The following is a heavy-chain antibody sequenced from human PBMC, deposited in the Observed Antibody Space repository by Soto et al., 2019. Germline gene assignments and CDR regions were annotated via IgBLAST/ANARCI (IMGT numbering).Heavy chain of an antibody. V-gene: IGHV4-59*08. CDR1: GGSISSYY. CDR2: IYYSGST. D-gene: IGHD3-3*01. Sequence: SETLSLTCTVSGGSISSYYWSWIRQPPGKGLEWIGYIYYSGSTNYNPSLKSRVTISVDTSKNQFSLKLSSVTAADTAVYYCARGFYDFWSGYLVPYYFDYWGQGTLVTVSS. J-gene: IGHJ4*02. CDR3: ARGFYDFWSGYLVPYYFDY.